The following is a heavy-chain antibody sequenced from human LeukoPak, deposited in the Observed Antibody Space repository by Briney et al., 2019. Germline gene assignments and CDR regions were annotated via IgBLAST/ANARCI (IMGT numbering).Heavy chain of an antibody. J-gene: IGHJ4*02. CDR3: ARVQRGIAVALDY. V-gene: IGHV3-48*04. D-gene: IGHD6-19*01. CDR2: ISTTGSSI. Sequence: GGSLRLSCAASGFTFSNSSMNWVRQAPGKGLEWVSYISTTGSSIYYADSVKGRFTISRDNVKNLLYLQMNSLRAEDTAVYYCARVQRGIAVALDYWGQGTLATVSS. CDR1: GFTFSNSS.